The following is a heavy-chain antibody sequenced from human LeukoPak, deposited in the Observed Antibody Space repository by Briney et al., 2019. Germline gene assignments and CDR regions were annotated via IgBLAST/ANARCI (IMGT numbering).Heavy chain of an antibody. CDR1: GFTFSSYW. CDR2: IKTDGTTT. D-gene: IGHD6-19*01. J-gene: IGHJ4*02. V-gene: IGHV3-74*01. CDR3: ARGPYTSGVYRLDY. Sequence: PGGSLRLSCAASGFTFSSYWMHWVRQAPGEGLVWVSRIKTDGTTTNYAASVNGRFNVSRDNAKNTLYLQMNCLRAEDTAVYYCARGPYTSGVYRLDYWGQGTLVTVSS.